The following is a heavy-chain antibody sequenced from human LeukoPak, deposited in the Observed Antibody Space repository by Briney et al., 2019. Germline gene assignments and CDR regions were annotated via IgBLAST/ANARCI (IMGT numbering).Heavy chain of an antibody. CDR1: GYSITSSSW. Sequence: SETLSLTCAVSGYSITSSSWWGWIRQPPGKGLEWIGYIYHSGTTYYNPSLQSRVTMSVDTSKNQFSLKLSSVTAVDTAVYYCARKENVYYYFDYWGRGTPVTVSS. V-gene: IGHV4-28*01. D-gene: IGHD3-10*01. CDR3: ARKENVYYYFDY. CDR2: IYHSGTT. J-gene: IGHJ4*02.